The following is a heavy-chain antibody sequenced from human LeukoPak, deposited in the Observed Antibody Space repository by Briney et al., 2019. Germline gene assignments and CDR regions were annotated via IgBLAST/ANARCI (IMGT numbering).Heavy chain of an antibody. J-gene: IGHJ5*02. CDR1: GYTLTELS. CDR2: FDPEDGET. CDR3: ATVGYCSSTSCYIDWFDP. V-gene: IGHV1-24*01. Sequence: ASVKVSCKVSGYTLTELSMHWVRQAPGKGLEWMGGFDPEDGETIYAQKFQGRVTMTEDTSTDTAYMELSSLRSGDTAVYYCATVGYCSSTSCYIDWFDPWGQGTLVTVSS. D-gene: IGHD2-2*02.